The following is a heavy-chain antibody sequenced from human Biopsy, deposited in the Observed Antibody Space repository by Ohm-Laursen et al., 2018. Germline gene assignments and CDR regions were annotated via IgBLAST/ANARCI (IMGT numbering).Heavy chain of an antibody. D-gene: IGHD2-2*01. V-gene: IGHV4-59*08. Sequence: SDTLSLTCTVSGGSIRNFYWTWIRQSPGEGLEYIGYIYYSGFTHYNPSLKSRVAISVDTSKNQFSLTLTSVTVADTAIYYCARRPYTRDNWFDPWGQGTLVTVSS. CDR1: GGSIRNFY. CDR3: ARRPYTRDNWFDP. CDR2: IYYSGFT. J-gene: IGHJ5*02.